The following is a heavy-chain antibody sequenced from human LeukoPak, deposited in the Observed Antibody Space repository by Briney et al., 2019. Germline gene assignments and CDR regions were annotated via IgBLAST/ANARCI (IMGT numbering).Heavy chain of an antibody. CDR3: AREGVPWVYYYYYMDV. CDR1: GFTFSSYW. V-gene: IGHV3-7*01. CDR2: IKQDGSEK. Sequence: GGSLRLSCAASGFTFSSYWMSWVRQAPGKELEWVANIKQDGSEKYYVDSVKGRFTISRDNAKNSLYLQMNSLRAEDTAVYYCAREGVPWVYYYYYMDVWGKGTTVTISS. J-gene: IGHJ6*03.